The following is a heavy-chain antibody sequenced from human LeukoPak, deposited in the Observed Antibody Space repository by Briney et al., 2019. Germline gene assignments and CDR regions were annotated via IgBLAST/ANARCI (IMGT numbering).Heavy chain of an antibody. J-gene: IGHJ4*02. CDR1: GGSISSSNW. Sequence: TSETLSLTCAVSGGSISSSNWWSWVRQPPGKGLEWIGEIYHSGSTNYNPSLKSRVTISVDKSKNQFSLKLSSVTAADTAVYYCAISPRGHYYGSGSYPDYWGQGTLVTVSS. CDR2: IYHSGST. D-gene: IGHD3-10*01. CDR3: AISPRGHYYGSGSYPDY. V-gene: IGHV4-4*02.